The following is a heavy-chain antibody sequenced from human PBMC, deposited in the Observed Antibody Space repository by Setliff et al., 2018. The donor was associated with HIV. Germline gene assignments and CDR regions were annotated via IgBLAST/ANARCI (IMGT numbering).Heavy chain of an antibody. J-gene: IGHJ3*02. D-gene: IGHD5-12*01. CDR1: GGSFSGYY. Sequence: KASETLSLTCAVYGGSFSGYYWSWIRQPPGKGLEWIGEINHSGSTNYNPSLKSRVTISVDTSKNQFSLKLSSVTAADTAVYYCAGDGYNVDAFDIWGHGTMVTVSS. CDR3: AGDGYNVDAFDI. V-gene: IGHV4-34*01. CDR2: INHSGST.